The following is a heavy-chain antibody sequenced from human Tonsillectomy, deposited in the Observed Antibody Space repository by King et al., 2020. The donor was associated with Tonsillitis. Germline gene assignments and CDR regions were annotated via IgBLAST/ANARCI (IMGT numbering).Heavy chain of an antibody. CDR1: GLTFSSFG. CDR3: ARYCSSTSCPGMDV. CDR2: IWSDGSNK. V-gene: IGHV3-33*08. J-gene: IGHJ6*04. Sequence: VQLVESGGGVVQPGRSLRLSCAASGLTFSSFGMHWVRQAPGKGLEWVAVIWSDGSNKYYGDSVKGRFTISRDNSKNTLFLQMNSLSAEDTAVYYCARYCSSTSCPGMDVWGKGTTVTVSS. D-gene: IGHD2-2*01.